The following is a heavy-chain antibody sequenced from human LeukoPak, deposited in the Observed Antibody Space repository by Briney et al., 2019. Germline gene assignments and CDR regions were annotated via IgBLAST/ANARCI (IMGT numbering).Heavy chain of an antibody. CDR2: IYYSGST. J-gene: IGHJ5*02. CDR1: GGSISSYY. Sequence: PSETLSLTCTVSGGSISSYYWSWIRQPPGKGLEWIGYIYYSGSTNYNPSLKSRVTISVDTSKNQFSLKLSSVTAADTAVYYCARGRLGQLWLRTHNWFDPWGQGTLVTVSS. CDR3: ARGRLGQLWLRTHNWFDP. V-gene: IGHV4-59*12. D-gene: IGHD5-18*01.